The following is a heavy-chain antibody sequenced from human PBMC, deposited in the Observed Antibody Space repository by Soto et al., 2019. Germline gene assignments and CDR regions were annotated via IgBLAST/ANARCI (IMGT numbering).Heavy chain of an antibody. CDR1: GFTFSSYW. CDR2: IKQDGSEK. V-gene: IGHV3-7*03. D-gene: IGHD3-16*01. Sequence: EVQLVESGGGLVQPGGSLRLSCAASGFTFSSYWMSWVRQAPGKGLEWVANIKQDGSEKYYVDSVKGRFTISRDNAKNSLYLQMISLRSGDTAVYYGAREFWASVFPSFVIWGEGTMVTASS. CDR3: AREFWASVFPSFVI. J-gene: IGHJ3*02.